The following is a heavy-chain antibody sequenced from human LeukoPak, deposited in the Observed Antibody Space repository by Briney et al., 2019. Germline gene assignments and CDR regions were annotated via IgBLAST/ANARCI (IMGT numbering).Heavy chain of an antibody. CDR1: GFTFSSYD. J-gene: IGHJ3*02. CDR3: ARVGDSLDAFDI. CDR2: IGTAGDT. D-gene: IGHD3-22*01. V-gene: IGHV3-13*01. Sequence: PGGSLRLSCAASGFTFSSYDMHWVRQATGKGLEWVSAIGTAGDTYYPGSVKGRFTISRENAKNSLYLQMNSLRAGDTAVYYCARVGDSLDAFDIWGQGTMVTVSS.